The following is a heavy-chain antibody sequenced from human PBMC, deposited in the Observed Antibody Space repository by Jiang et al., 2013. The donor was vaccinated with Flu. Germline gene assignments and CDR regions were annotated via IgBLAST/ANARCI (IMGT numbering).Heavy chain of an antibody. D-gene: IGHD1-26*01. Sequence: SGAEVKKPGASVKVSCKASGYTFTTSAMHWVRQAPGQRLEWMGWINAGSGNTKYSQRFQGRVTITRDTSASTAYMELNSLRSEDTAVYYCARDLVPKSRQAHYPHGMDVWGQGTTVTVSS. J-gene: IGHJ6*02. CDR3: ARDLVPKSRQAHYPHGMDV. CDR2: INAGSGNT. V-gene: IGHV1-3*01. CDR1: GYTFTTSA.